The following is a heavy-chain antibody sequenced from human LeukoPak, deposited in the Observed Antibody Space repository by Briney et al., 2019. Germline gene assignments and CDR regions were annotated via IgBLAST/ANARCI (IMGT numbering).Heavy chain of an antibody. J-gene: IGHJ3*02. CDR1: GDSVSSNIAS. CDR3: ARVYNWNPAGAFDI. Sequence: SQTLSLTCAISGDSVSSNIASWNWIRQSPSRGLEWLGRTYYRSKWYNDYAVSVKSRITINPDTSKNQLSLQLNSVTPEDTAVYYCARVYNWNPAGAFDIWGQGTVVTVSS. V-gene: IGHV6-1*01. D-gene: IGHD1-1*01. CDR2: TYYRSKWYN.